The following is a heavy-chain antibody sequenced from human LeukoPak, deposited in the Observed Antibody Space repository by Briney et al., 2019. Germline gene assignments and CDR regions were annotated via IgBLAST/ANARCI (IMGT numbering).Heavy chain of an antibody. J-gene: IGHJ4*02. Sequence: PSETLSLTCTVSGYSISSGYYWGWIRQPPGKGREWIGSIYHSGSTTYNPSLKSRVTISVDTSKNQFCLNLNSVTAADTAVYYCAKWSGGATRGFDYWGQGTLVTVSS. CDR3: AKWSGGATRGFDY. D-gene: IGHD4/OR15-4a*01. V-gene: IGHV4-38-2*02. CDR1: GYSISSGYY. CDR2: IYHSGST.